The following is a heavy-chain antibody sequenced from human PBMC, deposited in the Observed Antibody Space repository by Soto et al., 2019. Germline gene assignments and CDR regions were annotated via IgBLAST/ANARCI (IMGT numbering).Heavy chain of an antibody. D-gene: IGHD1-26*01. CDR1: GYSFTSYW. CDR3: ARQNSGSYYYFDY. CDR2: IDPSDSYT. J-gene: IGHJ4*02. Sequence: GESLKISCKGSGYSFTSYWISWVRQMPGKGLERMGRIDPSDSYTNYSPSFQGHVTISADKSISTAYLQWSSLKASDTAMYYCARQNSGSYYYFDYWGQGTLVTVSS. V-gene: IGHV5-10-1*01.